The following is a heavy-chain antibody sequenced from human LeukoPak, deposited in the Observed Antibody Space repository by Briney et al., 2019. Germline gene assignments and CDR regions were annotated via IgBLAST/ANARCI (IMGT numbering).Heavy chain of an antibody. CDR2: IKQDGSEK. J-gene: IGHJ4*02. CDR3: ARGPYGSGSPYYFGY. V-gene: IGHV3-7*01. Sequence: GGSLRLSCAASGFTFSSYWMSWVRQAPGKGLEWVANIKQDGSEKYYVDSVKGRFTISRDNAKNSLYLQMNSLRAEDTAVYYCARGPYGSGSPYYFGYWGQGTLVTVSS. CDR1: GFTFSSYW. D-gene: IGHD3-10*01.